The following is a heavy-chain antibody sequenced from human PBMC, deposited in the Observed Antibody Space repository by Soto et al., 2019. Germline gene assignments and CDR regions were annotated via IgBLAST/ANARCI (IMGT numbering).Heavy chain of an antibody. Sequence: VGSLRLSCATSGFTFSSNGMSWVRQAPGKGLDWVSGISGSGRNTYYADSVKGRFTISRDNSKNTLFLQMNSLRVEDTAVYYCAKNGLSDSPSAIDSWGQGTLVTVSS. V-gene: IGHV3-23*01. CDR2: ISGSGRNT. CDR1: GFTFSSNG. J-gene: IGHJ4*02. D-gene: IGHD2-8*01. CDR3: AKNGLSDSPSAIDS.